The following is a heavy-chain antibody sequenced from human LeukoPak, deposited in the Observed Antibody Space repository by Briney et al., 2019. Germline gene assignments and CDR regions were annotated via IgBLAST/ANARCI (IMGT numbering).Heavy chain of an antibody. V-gene: IGHV3-74*01. CDR1: GFTFSRYW. D-gene: IGHD5-24*01. CDR3: ARGWEMATIGYDY. CDR2: IHSDGSST. Sequence: SGGSLRLSCAAYGFTFSRYWMHWVRQAPGKGLVWVSRIHSDGSSTTYADSVKGRFTISRDNAKNTLYLQMNGLRAEDTAVYYCARGWEMATIGYDYWGQGTLVTVSS. J-gene: IGHJ4*02.